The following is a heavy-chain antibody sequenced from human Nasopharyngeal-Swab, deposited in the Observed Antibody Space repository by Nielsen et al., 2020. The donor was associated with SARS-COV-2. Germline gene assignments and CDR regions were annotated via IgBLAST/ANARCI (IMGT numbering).Heavy chain of an antibody. Sequence: ASVKVSCKASGHTFTSYGISWVRQAPGQGLEWMGWISAYNGNTNYAQKLQGRVTMTTDTSTSTAYMELRSLRSDDTAVYYCARIRAFDPRHYYDSSPDFDYWGQGTLVTVSS. V-gene: IGHV1-18*01. CDR2: ISAYNGNT. D-gene: IGHD3-22*01. J-gene: IGHJ4*02. CDR1: GHTFTSYG. CDR3: ARIRAFDPRHYYDSSPDFDY.